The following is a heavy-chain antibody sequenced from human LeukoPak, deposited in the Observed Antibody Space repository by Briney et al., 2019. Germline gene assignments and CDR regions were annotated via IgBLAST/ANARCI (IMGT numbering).Heavy chain of an antibody. CDR1: GFAFSNYG. Sequence: GRSLRLSCAASGFAFSNYGMHWVRQAPGKGLEWVAVIAYDGSHKYYADSVKGRITISRDNSKNTLYLQMNSLRAEDTAVYYCARDSGSAYYGVDFWGQGTLVTVSS. CDR2: IAYDGSHK. CDR3: ARDSGSAYYGVDF. J-gene: IGHJ4*02. V-gene: IGHV3-30*03. D-gene: IGHD3-3*01.